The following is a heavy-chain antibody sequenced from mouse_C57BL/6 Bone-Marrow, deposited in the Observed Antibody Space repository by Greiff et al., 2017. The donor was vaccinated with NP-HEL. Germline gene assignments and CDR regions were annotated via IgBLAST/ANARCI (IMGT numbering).Heavy chain of an antibody. CDR3: ARDTTVVPYYAMDY. Sequence: EVMLVESGGGLVKPGGSLKLSCAASGFTFSSYAMSWVRQTPEKRLEWVATISDGGSYNYYLENVKGRFTISRDNAKNNLYLQMSHLKSDDTAMYYCARDTTVVPYYAMDYWGQGTSVTVSS. V-gene: IGHV5-4*01. CDR1: GFTFSSYA. J-gene: IGHJ4*01. CDR2: ISDGGSYN. D-gene: IGHD1-1*01.